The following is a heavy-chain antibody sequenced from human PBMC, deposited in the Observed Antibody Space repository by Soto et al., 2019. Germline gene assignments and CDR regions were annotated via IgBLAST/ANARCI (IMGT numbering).Heavy chain of an antibody. V-gene: IGHV3-23*01. J-gene: IGHJ4*02. CDR1: GFNVGAFA. CDR2: ISVSDAFI. CDR3: TRETVAGITGLDY. Sequence: GGSLRLSCAASGFNVGAFAVNWVRQAPGKGLEWVSGISVSDAFIYYADSVRGRFSISRDASENILYLQMNSLRVDDTALYYCTRETVAGITGLDYWGPGTLVTVS. D-gene: IGHD1-20*01.